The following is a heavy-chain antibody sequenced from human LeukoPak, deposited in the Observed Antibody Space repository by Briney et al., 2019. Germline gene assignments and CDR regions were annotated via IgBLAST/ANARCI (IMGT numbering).Heavy chain of an antibody. CDR3: ARVKCSSTSCPFNY. CDR1: GITFSDHW. CDR2: IKPDGSEK. J-gene: IGHJ4*02. V-gene: IGHV3-7*01. D-gene: IGHD2-2*01. Sequence: PGGSLRLSCAASGITFSDHWMSWVRQIPGKGLEWVANIKPDGSEKTYVDSVKGRFIISRDNAENSLYLHMSSLRVEDTAVYYCARVKCSSTSCPFNYWGQGTLVTVSS.